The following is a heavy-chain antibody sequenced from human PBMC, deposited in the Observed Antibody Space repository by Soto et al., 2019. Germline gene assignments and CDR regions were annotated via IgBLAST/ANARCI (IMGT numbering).Heavy chain of an antibody. D-gene: IGHD4-17*01. Sequence: EVQLEESGGGLVQPGGSLRLSCAASGFTVSNHYMSWVRQAPGKGLEWVSIIYSGGSTYYADSVRGRFTISRDNSKNTLYLQVNSLRAEDTAVYYCARRRRPYGDYYFDYWGQGTLVTVSS. CDR2: IYSGGST. J-gene: IGHJ4*02. CDR3: ARRRRPYGDYYFDY. V-gene: IGHV3-66*04. CDR1: GFTVSNHY.